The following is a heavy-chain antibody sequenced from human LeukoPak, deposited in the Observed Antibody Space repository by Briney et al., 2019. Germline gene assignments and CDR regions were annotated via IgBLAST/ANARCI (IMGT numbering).Heavy chain of an antibody. CDR1: GFTFSSYW. J-gene: IGHJ4*02. V-gene: IGHV3-74*01. D-gene: IGHD3-16*01. Sequence: GGSLRLSCAASGFTFSSYWMHWVRQAPGKGLVWVSRINSDGSSTSYADSVKGRFSISRDNAKNSLYLQMNSLRAEDTALYYCVSNWGSYPDCWGQGALVTVSS. CDR3: VSNWGSYPDC. CDR2: INSDGSST.